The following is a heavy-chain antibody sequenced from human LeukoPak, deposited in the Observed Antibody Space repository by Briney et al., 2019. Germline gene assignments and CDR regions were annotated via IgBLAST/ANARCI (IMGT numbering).Heavy chain of an antibody. CDR2: ISAYNGNT. Sequence: ASVKVSCKASGGTFSSYAISWVRQAPGQGLEWMGWISAYNGNTNYAQKLQGRVTMTTDTSTSTAYMELRSLRSDDTAVYYCARVFYYYDSSDYEDYWGQGTLVTVSS. CDR1: GGTFSSYA. D-gene: IGHD3-22*01. V-gene: IGHV1-18*01. CDR3: ARVFYYYDSSDYEDY. J-gene: IGHJ4*02.